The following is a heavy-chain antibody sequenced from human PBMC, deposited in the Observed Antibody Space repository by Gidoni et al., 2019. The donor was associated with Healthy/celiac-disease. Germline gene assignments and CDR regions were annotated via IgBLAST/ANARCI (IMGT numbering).Heavy chain of an antibody. J-gene: IGHJ4*02. D-gene: IGHD1-26*01. CDR3: ARDGGSYELDY. CDR2: IIPISGTA. Sequence: SIIPISGTANYAQKFQGRVTITADESTSTAYMELISLRSEDTAVYYCARDGGSYELDYWGQGTRVTVSS. V-gene: IGHV1-69*15.